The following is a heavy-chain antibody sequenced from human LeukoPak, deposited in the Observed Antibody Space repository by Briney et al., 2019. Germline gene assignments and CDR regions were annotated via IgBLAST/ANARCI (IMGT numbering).Heavy chain of an antibody. V-gene: IGHV4-34*01. CDR2: INHSGST. D-gene: IGHD2-15*01. CDR3: ASLYCSGGSCFDY. CDR1: GGSFSGYY. J-gene: IGHJ4*02. Sequence: PSETLSLTCAVYGGSFSGYYWSWIRQPPGKGLEWIGEINHSGSTNYNPSLKSRVTMSVDTSKNQFSLKLSSVTAADTAVYYCASLYCSGGSCFDYWGQGTLVTVSS.